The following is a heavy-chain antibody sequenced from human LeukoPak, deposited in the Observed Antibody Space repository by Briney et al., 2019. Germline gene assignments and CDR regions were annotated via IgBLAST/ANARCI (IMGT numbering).Heavy chain of an antibody. J-gene: IGHJ1*01. CDR2: TKSDGST. CDR1: GFTFSTYW. Sequence: GGSLRLSCAASGFTFSTYWMPWVRQAPGKGLVWVPRTKSDGSTNYADSVKGRFTISRDNAKNTVSLQMNSLRPEDTGAYYCARAPSEIGGYYPEYFRHWGQGTLVTVSS. D-gene: IGHD3-22*01. V-gene: IGHV3-74*01. CDR3: ARAPSEIGGYYPEYFRH.